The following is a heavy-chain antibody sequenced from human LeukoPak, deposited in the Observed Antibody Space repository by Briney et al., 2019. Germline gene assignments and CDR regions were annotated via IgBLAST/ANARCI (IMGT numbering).Heavy chain of an antibody. V-gene: IGHV1-2*02. CDR3: ARSPTYYYGSGSPYGMDV. CDR2: ITPNSGGT. CDR1: GYTFTGYY. J-gene: IGHJ6*02. Sequence: ASVKVSCKASGYTFTGYYMHWVRQAPGQGLEWMGWITPNSGGTNYAQKFQGRVTMTRDTSISTAYMELSRLRSDDTAVYYCARSPTYYYGSGSPYGMDVWGQGTTVTVSS. D-gene: IGHD3-10*01.